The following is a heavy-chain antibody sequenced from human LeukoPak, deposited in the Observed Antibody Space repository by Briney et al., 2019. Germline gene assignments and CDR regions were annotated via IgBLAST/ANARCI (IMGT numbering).Heavy chain of an antibody. J-gene: IGHJ4*02. D-gene: IGHD5-24*01. CDR1: GFTFSSYA. CDR3: ARDGEMATPQGYFDY. Sequence: GGSLRLSCAASGFTFSSYAMHWVRQAPGKGLEYVSAISSNGGSTYYANSVKGRFTIFRDNSKNTLYLQMGSLRAEDMAVYYCARDGEMATPQGYFDYWGQGTLVTVSS. CDR2: ISSNGGST. V-gene: IGHV3-64*01.